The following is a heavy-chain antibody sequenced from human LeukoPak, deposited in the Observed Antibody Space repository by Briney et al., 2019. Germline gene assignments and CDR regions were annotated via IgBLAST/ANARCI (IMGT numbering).Heavy chain of an antibody. J-gene: IGHJ6*03. CDR1: GFTFSDYY. D-gene: IGHD6-25*01. CDR2: ISGSDDTI. Sequence: GGSLRLSCAASGFTFSDYYMSWIRLTPGKGLEWVSYISGSDDTIYYADSVKGRFTISRDNAKNSLYLQMNSLRADDTAVYYCARNRGVYYYMDVWGKGTTVTVSS. CDR3: ARNRGVYYYMDV. V-gene: IGHV3-11*04.